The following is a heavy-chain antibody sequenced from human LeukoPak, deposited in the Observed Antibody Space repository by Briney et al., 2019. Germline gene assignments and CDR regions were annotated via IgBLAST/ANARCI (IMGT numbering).Heavy chain of an antibody. J-gene: IGHJ4*02. CDR2: ISYDGSNK. CDR1: GFTFSSYA. D-gene: IGHD3-10*01. CDR3: ARVGKTGY. V-gene: IGHV3-30*04. Sequence: GGSLRLSCAASGFTFSSYAMHWVRQAPGKGLEWVAVISYDGSNKYYADSVKGRFTISRDNSKNTLYLQMNSLRAEDTAVYYCARVGKTGYWGQGTLVTVSS.